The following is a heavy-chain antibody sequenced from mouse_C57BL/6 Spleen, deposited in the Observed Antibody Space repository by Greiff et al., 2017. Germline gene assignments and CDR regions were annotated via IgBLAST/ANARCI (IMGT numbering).Heavy chain of an antibody. Sequence: QVQLQQSGAELARPGASVKLSCKASGYTFTSYGISWVKQRTGQGLEWIGEIYPRSGNTYYNEKFKGKATLTADKSSSTAYMELRSLTSEDSAVYFCAKYYGSSPYGYFDVWGTGTTVTVSS. CDR1: GYTFTSYG. J-gene: IGHJ1*03. CDR3: AKYYGSSPYGYFDV. D-gene: IGHD1-1*01. V-gene: IGHV1-81*01. CDR2: IYPRSGNT.